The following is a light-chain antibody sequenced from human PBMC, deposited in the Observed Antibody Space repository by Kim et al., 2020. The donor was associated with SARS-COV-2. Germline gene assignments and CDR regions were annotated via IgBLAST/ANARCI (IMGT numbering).Light chain of an antibody. CDR3: CSYAGSYTLV. Sequence: QSALTQPRSVSGSPGQSVTISCTGTSSDVGGYNYVSWYQHHPGKAPKLMIYDVSKRPSGVPDRFSGSKSGNTASLTVSGLQAEDEADYYFCSYAGSYTLVFGGGTQLTVL. J-gene: IGLJ2*01. CDR2: DVS. V-gene: IGLV2-11*01. CDR1: SSDVGGYNY.